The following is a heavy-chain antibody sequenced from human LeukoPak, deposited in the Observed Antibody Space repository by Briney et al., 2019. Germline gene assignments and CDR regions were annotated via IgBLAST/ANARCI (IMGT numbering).Heavy chain of an antibody. CDR2: IIPIFGTA. CDR3: AHSTYYDFWSGYWGTSVNWFDP. D-gene: IGHD3-3*01. Sequence: SVKVSCKASGGTFSSYAISWVRQAPGQGLEWMGGIIPIFGTANYAQKFQGRVTITADESTSTAYMELSSLRSEDTAVYYCAHSTYYDFWSGYWGTSVNWFDPWGQGTLVTVSS. V-gene: IGHV1-69*13. J-gene: IGHJ5*02. CDR1: GGTFSSYA.